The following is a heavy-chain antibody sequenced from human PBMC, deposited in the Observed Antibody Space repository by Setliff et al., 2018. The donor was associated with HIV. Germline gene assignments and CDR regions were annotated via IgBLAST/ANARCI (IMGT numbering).Heavy chain of an antibody. J-gene: IGHJ5*02. CDR1: GGTLSSYA. V-gene: IGHV1-69*05. CDR2: IIPILGTA. D-gene: IGHD2-2*01. CDR3: ARDFGGYCSSMSCPGLFDP. Sequence: SVKVSCKASGGTLSSYAISWVRQAPGQGLEWMGGIIPILGTANYAQKFQGRVTITTDESTSTAYMGLSGLRSEDTAVYYCARDFGGYCSSMSCPGLFDPWGQGTLVTVSS.